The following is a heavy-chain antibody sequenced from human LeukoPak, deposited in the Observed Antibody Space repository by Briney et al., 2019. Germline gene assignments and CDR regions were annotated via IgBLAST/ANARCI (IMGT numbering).Heavy chain of an antibody. CDR3: ARSGALTGYLY. Sequence: SETLSLTCTVSGGPIGPYYWSWIRQSPGKGLERIGYIYYSGNTNYNPSLTSRVTISVDTSKNQFSLNLSSVTAADTAVYYCARSGALTGYLYWGQGTLVTVSS. CDR2: IYYSGNT. V-gene: IGHV4-59*01. CDR1: GGPIGPYY. J-gene: IGHJ4*02. D-gene: IGHD3-9*01.